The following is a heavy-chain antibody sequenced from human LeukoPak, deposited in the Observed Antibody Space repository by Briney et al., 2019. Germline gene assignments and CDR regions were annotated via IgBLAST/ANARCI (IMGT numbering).Heavy chain of an antibody. Sequence: SETLFLTCTVSGGSISSSSYYWGWIRQPPGKGLEWIGSIYYSGSTYYNPSLKSRVTISVDTSKNQFSLKLSSVTAADTAVYYCARVSEGYDSSVLFDYWGQGTLVTVSS. D-gene: IGHD3-22*01. CDR3: ARVSEGYDSSVLFDY. CDR2: IYYSGST. V-gene: IGHV4-39*07. J-gene: IGHJ4*02. CDR1: GGSISSSSYY.